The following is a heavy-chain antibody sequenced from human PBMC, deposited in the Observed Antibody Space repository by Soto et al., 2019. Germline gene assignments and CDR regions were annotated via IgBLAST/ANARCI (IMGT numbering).Heavy chain of an antibody. CDR2: IGHGGGT. CDR1: GGSFSGYY. D-gene: IGHD3-16*01. CDR3: ARHGGYYFDY. V-gene: IGHV4-34*01. J-gene: IGHJ4*02. Sequence: SETLSLTCAVYGGSFSGYYWSWIRQPPGKGLEWIGEIGHGGGTIYNPSLETRVTISEDSSNNQFSLKVNSVTAADTAVYYCARHGGYYFDYWGQGAPVTVSS.